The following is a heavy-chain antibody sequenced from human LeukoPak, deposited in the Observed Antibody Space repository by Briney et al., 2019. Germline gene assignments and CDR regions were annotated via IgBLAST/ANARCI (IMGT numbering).Heavy chain of an antibody. V-gene: IGHV3-30*04. CDR1: GFTFSSYA. CDR2: ISYDGSNK. D-gene: IGHD3-10*01. J-gene: IGHJ5*02. Sequence: GGSLRLSCAASGFTFSSYAMHWVRQAPGKGLEWVAVISYDGSNKYYADSVKGRFTISRDNAKNSLYLQMNSLRAEDTAVYYCARAYGSGSYYIGHGWFDPWGQGTLVTVSS. CDR3: ARAYGSGSYYIGHGWFDP.